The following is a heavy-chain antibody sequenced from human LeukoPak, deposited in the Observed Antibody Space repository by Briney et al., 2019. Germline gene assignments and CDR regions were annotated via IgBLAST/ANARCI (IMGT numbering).Heavy chain of an antibody. J-gene: IGHJ4*02. Sequence: PGGSLRLSCAASGFTFDDYGMSWVRQAPGKGLEWVSGINWNGGSTGYADSVKGRFTISRDNAKNSLYLQMNSLRAEETALYYCARLVGAMYYFDYWGQGTLVTVSS. CDR3: ARLVGAMYYFDY. CDR1: GFTFDDYG. D-gene: IGHD1-26*01. V-gene: IGHV3-20*04. CDR2: INWNGGST.